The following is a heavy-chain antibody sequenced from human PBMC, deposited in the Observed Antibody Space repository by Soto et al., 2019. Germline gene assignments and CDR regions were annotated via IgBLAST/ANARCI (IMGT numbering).Heavy chain of an antibody. CDR2: IQYHGINK. J-gene: IGHJ4*02. Sequence: PGGSRSLSCAAAGFTFSTYGMHWVRQAPGKGLEWVAFIQYHGINKDYADSVKGRFTISRDNSRNTLYLQMNSLRAEDTAVYYCARGLYYDSSGYYLDFWGQGALVTVSS. CDR3: ARGLYYDSSGYYLDF. V-gene: IGHV3-30*02. D-gene: IGHD3-22*01. CDR1: GFTFSTYG.